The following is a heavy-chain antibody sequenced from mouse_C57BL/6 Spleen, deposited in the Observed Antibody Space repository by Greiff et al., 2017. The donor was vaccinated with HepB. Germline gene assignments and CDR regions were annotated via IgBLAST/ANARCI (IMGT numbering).Heavy chain of an antibody. D-gene: IGHD2-2*01. V-gene: IGHV1-82*01. Sequence: VQLQQSGPELVKPGASVKISCKASGYAFSSSWMNWVKQRPGKGLEWIGRIYPGDGDTNYNGKFKGKATLTADKSSSTAYMQLSSLTSEDSAVYFCARSPYGSFAYWGQGTLVTVSA. J-gene: IGHJ3*01. CDR2: IYPGDGDT. CDR1: GYAFSSSW. CDR3: ARSPYGSFAY.